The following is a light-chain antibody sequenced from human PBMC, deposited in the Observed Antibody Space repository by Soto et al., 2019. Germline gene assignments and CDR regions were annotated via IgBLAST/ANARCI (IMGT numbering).Light chain of an antibody. J-gene: IGKJ1*01. CDR1: QNIHKY. Sequence: DIQMTQSPSSLSASVGDRVTISCRASQNIHKYVNWYQQRPGKAPNLLVYEATSLETGVSSKFSGSGSGKEFTLTINSLPPADCATYYCQQSFVSPWTFGQGT. CDR2: EAT. V-gene: IGKV1-39*01. CDR3: QQSFVSPWT.